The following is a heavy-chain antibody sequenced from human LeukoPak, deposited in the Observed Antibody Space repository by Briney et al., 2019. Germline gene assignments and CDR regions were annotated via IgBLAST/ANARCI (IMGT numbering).Heavy chain of an antibody. J-gene: IGHJ3*02. CDR2: INSDGSST. V-gene: IGHV3-74*01. CDR3: STGSGHAFDI. CDR1: GFTFSSYW. Sequence: GGSLRLSCAASGFTFSSYWMHWVRQVPGKGLVWVSRINSDGSSTSYADSVKGRFTISRDNAKNTLYVQMNRLRAGDTAVYYCSTGSGHAFDIWGRGTMVTVSS. D-gene: IGHD3-10*01.